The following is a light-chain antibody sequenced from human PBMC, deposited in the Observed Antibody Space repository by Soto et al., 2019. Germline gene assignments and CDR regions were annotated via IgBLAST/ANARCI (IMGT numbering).Light chain of an antibody. J-gene: IGLJ1*01. CDR3: SSYTTSSTPYV. Sequence: QSVLTQPASVSGSPGQSITISCTGTDSDVGGYNYVSWYQQHPGKAPKLMIYEVSNRPSGVSTRFSGSKSGNTASLTISGLQAEDEADYYCSSYTTSSTPYVFGTGTRSPS. V-gene: IGLV2-14*01. CDR2: EVS. CDR1: DSDVGGYNY.